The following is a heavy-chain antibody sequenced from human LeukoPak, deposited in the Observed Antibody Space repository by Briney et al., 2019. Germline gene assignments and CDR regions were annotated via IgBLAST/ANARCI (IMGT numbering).Heavy chain of an antibody. CDR2: IYYSGST. Sequence: NPSETLSLTCTVSGGSISSYYWSWIRQPPGKGLEWIGYIYYSGSTNYNPSLKSRVTISVDTSKNQFSLKLSSVTAADTAVYYCARTESTVVTMDSWFDPWGQGTLVTVSS. J-gene: IGHJ5*02. CDR1: GGSISSYY. D-gene: IGHD4-17*01. CDR3: ARTESTVVTMDSWFDP. V-gene: IGHV4-59*08.